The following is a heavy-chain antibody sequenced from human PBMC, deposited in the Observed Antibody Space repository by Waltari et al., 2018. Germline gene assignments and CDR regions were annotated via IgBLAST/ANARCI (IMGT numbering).Heavy chain of an antibody. D-gene: IGHD2-2*03. V-gene: IGHV6-1*01. CDR1: GDSVSSNSAA. J-gene: IGHJ2*01. CDR3: ARDGYCSSTSCYGDWYFDL. Sequence: QVQLQQSGPGLVKPSQTLSLTCAISGDSVSSNSAAWNWIRQSPSRGLEWLGRTYYRSKVYNDYAVSVKSRITINPDTSKNQFSLQLNSVTPEDTAVYYCARDGYCSSTSCYGDWYFDLWGRGTLVTVSS. CDR2: TYYRSKVYN.